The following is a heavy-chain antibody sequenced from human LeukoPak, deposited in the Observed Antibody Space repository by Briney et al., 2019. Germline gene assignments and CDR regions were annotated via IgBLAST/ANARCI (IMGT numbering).Heavy chain of an antibody. V-gene: IGHV4-59*01. D-gene: IGHD4-17*01. CDR2: ICYSGST. Sequence: SETLSLTCTVSGGSISSYYWSWIRQPPGKGLEWIGYICYSGSTNYNPSLKSRVTISVDTSKNQFSLKLSSVTAADTAVYYCARAEYGDPFDYWGQGTLVTVSS. J-gene: IGHJ4*02. CDR1: GGSISSYY. CDR3: ARAEYGDPFDY.